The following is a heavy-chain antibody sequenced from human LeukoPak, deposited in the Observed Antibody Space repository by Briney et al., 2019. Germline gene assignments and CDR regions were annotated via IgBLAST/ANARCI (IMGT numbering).Heavy chain of an antibody. V-gene: IGHV4-34*01. Sequence: PSETLSLTCAVYGGSFSGYYWSWIRQPPGKGLEWIGEINHSGSTNYNPSLKSRVTISVDTSKNQFSLKLSSVTAADTAVYYCARGSGYSYGRRSFDYWGQGALVTVSS. J-gene: IGHJ4*02. CDR2: INHSGST. D-gene: IGHD5-18*01. CDR3: ARGSGYSYGRRSFDY. CDR1: GGSFSGYY.